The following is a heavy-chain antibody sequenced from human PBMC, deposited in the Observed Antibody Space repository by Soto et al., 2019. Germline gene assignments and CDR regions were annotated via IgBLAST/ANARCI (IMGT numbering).Heavy chain of an antibody. CDR1: GGSFSVYY. J-gene: IGHJ5*02. V-gene: IGHV4-34*01. CDR3: ARDRIAAAGTGVDP. Sequence: SETLSLTCAVYGGSFSVYYWRWIRQPPGKGLEWIGEINHSGSTNYNPSLKSRVTISVDTSKNQFSLKLSPVTAADTAVYYCARDRIAAAGTGVDPWGQGTLVTVSS. CDR2: INHSGST. D-gene: IGHD6-13*01.